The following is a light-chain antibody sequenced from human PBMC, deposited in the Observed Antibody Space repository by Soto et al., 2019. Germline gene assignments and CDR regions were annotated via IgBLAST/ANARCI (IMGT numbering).Light chain of an antibody. V-gene: IGLV1-40*01. CDR1: SANIGAAYN. CDR2: GNN. J-gene: IGLJ1*01. CDR3: QSYDSTLDARYV. Sequence: QSVLTQPPSVSGAPGQRVTISCTGSSANIGAAYNVDWYQQLPGTAPKLLIYGNNNRPSGVPARFSGSKSGTSASLAIAGLQAEDEGDYYCQSYDSTLDARYVFGTGTKLTVL.